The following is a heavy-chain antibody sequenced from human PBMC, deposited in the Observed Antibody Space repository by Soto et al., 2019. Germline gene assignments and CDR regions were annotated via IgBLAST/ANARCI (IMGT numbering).Heavy chain of an antibody. CDR1: GGSISSGGYY. J-gene: IGHJ5*02. CDR3: ARGHGWYSYNWFDP. CDR2: IYYSGST. Sequence: SSETLSLTCTVSGGSISSGGYYWSWIRQHPGKGLEWIGYIYYSGSTYYNPSLKSRVTISVDTSKNQFSLKLSSVTAADTAVYYCARGHGWYSYNWFDPWGQGTLVTVSS. V-gene: IGHV4-31*03. D-gene: IGHD2-15*01.